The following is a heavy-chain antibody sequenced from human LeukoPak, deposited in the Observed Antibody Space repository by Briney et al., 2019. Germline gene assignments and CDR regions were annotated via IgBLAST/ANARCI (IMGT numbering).Heavy chain of an antibody. D-gene: IGHD6-13*01. Sequence: ASVKVTCKVSGYTLTELSMHWVRPAPGKGLEWMGGFDPEDGETIYAQKFQGRVTMTEDTSTDTAYMEPSSLKSEDTAVYYCATHVGGQQPIDYWGQGTLVTVSS. J-gene: IGHJ4*02. CDR3: ATHVGGQQPIDY. V-gene: IGHV1-24*01. CDR2: FDPEDGET. CDR1: GYTLTELS.